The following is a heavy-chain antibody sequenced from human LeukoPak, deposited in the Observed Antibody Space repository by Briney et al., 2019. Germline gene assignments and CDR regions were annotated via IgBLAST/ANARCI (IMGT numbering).Heavy chain of an antibody. CDR2: ISAYNGNT. CDR1: GYTFTSYG. CDR3: ARDIDSSSWYYYYYYGTDV. V-gene: IGHV1-18*01. Sequence: ASVKVSCKASGYTFTSYGISWVRQAPGQGLEWMGWISAYNGNTNYAQKLQGRVTMTTDTSTSTAYMELRSLRSDDTAVYYCARDIDSSSWYYYYYYGTDVWGQGTTVTVSS. D-gene: IGHD6-13*01. J-gene: IGHJ6*02.